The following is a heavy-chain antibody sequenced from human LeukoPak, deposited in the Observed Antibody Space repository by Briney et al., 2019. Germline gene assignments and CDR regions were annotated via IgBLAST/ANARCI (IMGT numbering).Heavy chain of an antibody. D-gene: IGHD2/OR15-2a*01. CDR1: GFTLITDA. CDR3: AKMRGGYYYEWQFDY. CDR2: ITGSGFST. Sequence: PGGSLRLSCAVSGFTLITDAMSCVRRAPGKGLEWVSAITGSGFSTYYADSVKGRFTISRDNSKNTVFLQMNSLRAEDTAVYYCAKMRGGYYYEWQFDYWGQGTLVTVSS. J-gene: IGHJ4*02. V-gene: IGHV3-23*01.